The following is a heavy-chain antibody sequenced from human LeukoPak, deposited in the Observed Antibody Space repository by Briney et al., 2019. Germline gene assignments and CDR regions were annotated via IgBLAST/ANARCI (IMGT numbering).Heavy chain of an antibody. D-gene: IGHD6-13*01. CDR3: VRLGRAAGFYFFDY. Sequence: PSETLSLTCAVYGGSSNDYYWSWIRQPPGKGLEWIGEIRHTGSTNYNPSLESRVTISIDTSKRHFSLKLTSVTAADTAVYYCVRLGRAAGFYFFDYWGQGSLVTVSS. CDR1: GGSSNDYY. CDR2: IRHTGST. J-gene: IGHJ4*02. V-gene: IGHV4-34*01.